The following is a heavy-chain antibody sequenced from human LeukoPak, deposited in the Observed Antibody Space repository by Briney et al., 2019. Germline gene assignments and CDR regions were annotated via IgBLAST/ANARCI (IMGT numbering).Heavy chain of an antibody. CDR1: GFTFSSYD. Sequence: PGGSLRLSCAASGFTFSSYDMNWVRQAPGKGLEWVSYISPSSTRIDYAASVRGRFTISRDNAKRSLYLQMSSLRAEDTAVYYCAKEQWTAAAGTGCDYWGQGTLVTVSS. V-gene: IGHV3-48*04. D-gene: IGHD6-13*01. CDR2: ISPSSTRI. CDR3: AKEQWTAAAGTGCDY. J-gene: IGHJ4*02.